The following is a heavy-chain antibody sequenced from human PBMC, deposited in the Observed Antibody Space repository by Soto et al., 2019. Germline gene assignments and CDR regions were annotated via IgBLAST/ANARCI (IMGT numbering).Heavy chain of an antibody. J-gene: IGHJ6*02. D-gene: IGHD1-20*01. V-gene: IGHV1-24*01. CDR2: LDPEDGET. CDR1: GYTLTELS. Sequence: ASVKVSCKVSGYTLTELSMHWVRQAPGKGLEWMGGLDPEDGETIYAQKFQGRVTMTEDTSTDTAYMELSSLRSEDTAVYYCATAEGYNPSFRNYYYYGMDVWGQGTTVTVSS. CDR3: ATAEGYNPSFRNYYYYGMDV.